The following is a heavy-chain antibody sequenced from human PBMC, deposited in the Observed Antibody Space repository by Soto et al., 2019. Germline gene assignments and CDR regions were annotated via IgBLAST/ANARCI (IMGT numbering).Heavy chain of an antibody. CDR2: MNSNNGNT. V-gene: IGHV1-8*01. CDR3: ARRRGAIISNYYALDV. D-gene: IGHD3-10*01. Sequence: QMQLVQSGAEVKKPGASVKVSCKAFGNTFSNYDINWVRQATGQGLEWMGWMNSNNGNTGYAQKFQGRVTMTWNTSISTAYMELSSLRFEDTAVYYCARRRGAIISNYYALDVWGLWPTLTASS. CDR1: GNTFSNYD. J-gene: IGHJ6*01.